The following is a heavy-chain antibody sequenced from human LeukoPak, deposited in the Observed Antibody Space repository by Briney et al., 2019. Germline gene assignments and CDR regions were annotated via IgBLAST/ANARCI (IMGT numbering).Heavy chain of an antibody. V-gene: IGHV4-34*01. CDR3: ARVSVTGTTGLSPYYFDY. D-gene: IGHD1-7*01. J-gene: IGHJ4*02. Sequence: SETLSPPCAVYRGSFPGLYSGWVRHPPRKGLGWVGGNQHSGSTNYNPSLKSRVTISVDTSKNQFSLKLSSVTAADTAVYYCARVSVTGTTGLSPYYFDYWGQGTLVTVSS. CDR1: RGSFPGLY. CDR2: NQHSGST.